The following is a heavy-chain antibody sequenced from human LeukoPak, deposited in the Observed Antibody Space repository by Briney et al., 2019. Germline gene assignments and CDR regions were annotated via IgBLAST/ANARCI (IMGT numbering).Heavy chain of an antibody. CDR2: ITNDGSST. CDR1: GLTFSSHW. Sequence: GGSLRLSCAASGLTFSSHWMHWVRQAPGKGLVWVSRITNDGSSTTYADSVKGRFTISRDNAKNTLSLQMNSLRAEDTAVFYCVRVACSSMTSCATVDYWGQGTLVTVSS. V-gene: IGHV3-74*01. CDR3: VRVACSSMTSCATVDY. J-gene: IGHJ4*02. D-gene: IGHD2-2*01.